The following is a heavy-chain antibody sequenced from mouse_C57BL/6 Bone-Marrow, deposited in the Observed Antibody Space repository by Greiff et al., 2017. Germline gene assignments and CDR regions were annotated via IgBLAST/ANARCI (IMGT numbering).Heavy chain of an antibody. CDR2: ISRGGSYT. J-gene: IGHJ4*01. Sequence: DVMLVESGGDLVKPGGSLKLSCAASGYTFSSYGMSWVSQTPDKRLEWVATISRGGSYTYYTDSVKGRFTISRDNAKDTLYLQMSSLKSEDTAMYCCAKWLYAMDYWGQGTSVTVSS. CDR3: AKWLYAMDY. V-gene: IGHV5-6*02. CDR1: GYTFSSYG. D-gene: IGHD1-3*01.